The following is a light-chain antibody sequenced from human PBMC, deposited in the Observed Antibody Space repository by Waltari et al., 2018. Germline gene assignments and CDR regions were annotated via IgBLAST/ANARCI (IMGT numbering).Light chain of an antibody. Sequence: EIVMTQSPATLSVSPGERATLSCRASQSVSSNLAWYHQKPGQAPRLLIYSASTRATGIPARFSGSGSGTEFILTISSLQSEDFAVYYCQQYNNWPLTFGGGTKVEIK. CDR2: SAS. CDR3: QQYNNWPLT. J-gene: IGKJ4*01. V-gene: IGKV3-15*01. CDR1: QSVSSN.